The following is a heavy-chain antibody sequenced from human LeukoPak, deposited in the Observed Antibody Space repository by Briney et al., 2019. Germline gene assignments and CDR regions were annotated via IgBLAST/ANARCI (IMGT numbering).Heavy chain of an antibody. CDR1: GFTFSSYA. CDR2: ISGSGGST. CDR3: AKDRWDIVLMVYANFDY. J-gene: IGHJ4*02. V-gene: IGHV3-23*01. Sequence: GGSLRLSCAASGFTFSSYAMSWVRQAPGKGLEWVSAISGSGGSTYYADSVKGRFTISRDNSKNTLYLQMNSLRAEDTAVYYCAKDRWDIVLMVYANFDYWGQGILVTVSS. D-gene: IGHD2-8*01.